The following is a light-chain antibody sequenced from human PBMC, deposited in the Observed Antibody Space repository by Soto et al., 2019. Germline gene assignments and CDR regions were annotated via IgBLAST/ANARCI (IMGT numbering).Light chain of an antibody. Sequence: SYELTQPPSVSVSPGQTATITCSGDKLGNKYTSWYQQKPGQSPVLIIYQDTRRPSEIPERFSGSNSGTTATLTISGTQAMDEADYYCQAWDSSDVFGTGTKLTVL. V-gene: IGLV3-1*01. CDR2: QDT. CDR1: KLGNKY. J-gene: IGLJ1*01. CDR3: QAWDSSDV.